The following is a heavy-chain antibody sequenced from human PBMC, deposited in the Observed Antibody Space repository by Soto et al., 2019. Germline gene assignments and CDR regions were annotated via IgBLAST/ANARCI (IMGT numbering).Heavy chain of an antibody. CDR1: GFTFSSYG. Sequence: GGSLRLSCAASGFTFSSYGMPWVRQAPGKGLEWVAVISYDGSNKYYADSVKGRFTISRDNSKNTLYLQMNSLRAEDTAVYYCPNTLRYGYFDYWGQGTLVTVSS. CDR3: PNTLRYGYFDY. D-gene: IGHD3-16*01. CDR2: ISYDGSNK. V-gene: IGHV3-30*18. J-gene: IGHJ4*02.